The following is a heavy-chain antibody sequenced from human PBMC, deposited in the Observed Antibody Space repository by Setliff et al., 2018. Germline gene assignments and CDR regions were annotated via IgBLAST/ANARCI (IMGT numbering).Heavy chain of an antibody. Sequence: GASVKVSCKVSGYTLTELSMHWVRQAPGQGLEWMGIINPSSGGTRYAQKFQGRVTMTRDTSTSTVYMELSSLRSEDMAVYYCARDPGPLDYWGQGTLVTVSS. V-gene: IGHV1-46*01. J-gene: IGHJ4*02. CDR2: INPSSGGT. D-gene: IGHD7-27*01. CDR3: ARDPGPLDY. CDR1: GYTLTELS.